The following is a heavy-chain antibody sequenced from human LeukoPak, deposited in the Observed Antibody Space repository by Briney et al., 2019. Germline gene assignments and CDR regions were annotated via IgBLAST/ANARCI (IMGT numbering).Heavy chain of an antibody. J-gene: IGHJ4*02. CDR1: GGTFSSYA. V-gene: IGHV1-69*06. Sequence: SVKVSCKSTGGTFSSYAISWVREAPGQGLEWMGGIIPIFGTANYAQKFQGRVTITADKSTSTAYMELSSLRSEDTAVYYCARVGLLYYDSSGYSPSGYFDYWGQGTLVTVSS. D-gene: IGHD3-22*01. CDR3: ARVGLLYYDSSGYSPSGYFDY. CDR2: IIPIFGTA.